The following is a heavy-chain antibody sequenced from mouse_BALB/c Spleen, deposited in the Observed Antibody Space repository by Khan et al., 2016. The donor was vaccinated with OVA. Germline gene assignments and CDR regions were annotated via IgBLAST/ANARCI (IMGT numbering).Heavy chain of an antibody. D-gene: IGHD2-14*01. V-gene: IGHV1-4*01. CDR1: GYTFTSYT. Sequence: QVQLKESGAELARPGASVKMSCKASGYTFTSYTIHWIKKRPGQGLEWIGYINPSNGYTNYNQKFKDKATLTTDKSSTTAYPQLSSLTSDDSAVYICVRDGAYHRNDGWFAYWGKVTLVTVAA. J-gene: IGHJ3*01. CDR2: INPSNGYT. CDR3: VRDGAYHRNDGWFAY.